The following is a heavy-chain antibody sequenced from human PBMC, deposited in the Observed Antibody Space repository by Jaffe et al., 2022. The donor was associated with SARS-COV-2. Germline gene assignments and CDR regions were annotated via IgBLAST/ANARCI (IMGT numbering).Heavy chain of an antibody. V-gene: IGHV3-23*01. CDR3: ANSGWYPVWVY. J-gene: IGHJ4*02. D-gene: IGHD6-19*01. Sequence: EVQLLESGGGLVQPGGSLRLSCVASGFTFSSYAMSWVRQAPGKGLEWVSGISGGGGSTYGGSTYYADSVKGRFTISRDNSKNTLYLQMNSLRAEDTAVYYCANSGWYPVWVYWGQGTLVTVSS. CDR1: GFTFSSYA. CDR2: ISGGGGSTYGGST.